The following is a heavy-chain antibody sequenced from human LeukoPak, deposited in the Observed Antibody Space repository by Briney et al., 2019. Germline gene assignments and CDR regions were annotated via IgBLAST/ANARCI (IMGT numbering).Heavy chain of an antibody. CDR3: ARDPYSNFFGAFDI. J-gene: IGHJ3*02. CDR1: KYXFSSYW. D-gene: IGHD6-13*01. V-gene: IGHV3-7*01. CDR2: IKRDGGEE. Sequence: GGSLRLSCVASKYXFSSYWISWVRQAPGKGLEWVANIKRDGGEEYYVDSVKGRFTISRDNAKNSLYLQMNSLRAEDTAVYYCARDPYSNFFGAFDIWGQGTMVTVSS.